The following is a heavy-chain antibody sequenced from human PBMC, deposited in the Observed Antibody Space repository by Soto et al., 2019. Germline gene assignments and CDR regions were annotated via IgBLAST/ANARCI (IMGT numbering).Heavy chain of an antibody. CDR3: ASYYDFWSGSFFDY. V-gene: IGHV4-59*08. CDR1: GGSISSYY. Sequence: SETLSLTCTVSGGSISSYYWSWIRQPPGKGLEWIGSIYYSGSTNYNPSLKSRVTISVDTSKNQFSLKLSSVTAADTAVYYCASYYDFWSGSFFDYWGQGTLVTVSS. D-gene: IGHD3-3*01. J-gene: IGHJ4*02. CDR2: IYYSGST.